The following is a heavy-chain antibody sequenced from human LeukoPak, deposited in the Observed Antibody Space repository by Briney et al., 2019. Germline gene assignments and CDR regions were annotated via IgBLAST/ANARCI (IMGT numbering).Heavy chain of an antibody. CDR1: GYTFTGYY. Sequence: ASVKVSCKASGYTFTGYYIHWVRQAPGQGLEWMGQINPASGGTGYAQRFQGRVTMTRDTSITTVYMELSRLKSDDTAVYYCARGLQIWAPHFDYWGQGTLVTVSS. CDR2: INPASGGT. CDR3: ARGLQIWAPHFDY. V-gene: IGHV1-2*06. D-gene: IGHD5-18*01. J-gene: IGHJ4*02.